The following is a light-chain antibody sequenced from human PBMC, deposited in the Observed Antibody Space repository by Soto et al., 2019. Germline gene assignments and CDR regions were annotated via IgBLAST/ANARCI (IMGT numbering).Light chain of an antibody. CDR1: QDITNF. CDR3: QQYDDLPLT. Sequence: DIQMTQSPSSLSASVGDRVTITCQASQDITNFLNWYQQKPGKAPTLLIYDASNLETGVASRFSGNTSGTDFTFTISSLQPEDVATYYCQQYDDLPLTFGGGTKVDIK. V-gene: IGKV1-33*01. CDR2: DAS. J-gene: IGKJ4*01.